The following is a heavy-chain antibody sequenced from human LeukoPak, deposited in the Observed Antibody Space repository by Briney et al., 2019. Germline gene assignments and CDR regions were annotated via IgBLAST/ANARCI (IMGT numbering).Heavy chain of an antibody. V-gene: IGHV4-39*07. J-gene: IGHJ4*02. CDR1: GGSISSGIYY. CDR3: ARDKTFEVVNYFDS. Sequence: SETLSLTCTVSGGSISSGIYYWGWIRQPPGKGLEWIGSIYYSGSTYYNPSLESRITMSLDTSKNQFSLRLSSVTAADTAVYYCARDKTFEVVNYFDSWGQGTLVTVSS. D-gene: IGHD3-3*01. CDR2: IYYSGST.